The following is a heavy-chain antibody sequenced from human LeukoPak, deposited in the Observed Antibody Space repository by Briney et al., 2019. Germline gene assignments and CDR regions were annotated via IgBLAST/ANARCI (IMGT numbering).Heavy chain of an antibody. CDR1: GGTFSSYA. CDR3: ARGRPTTSIAAAGVNWFDP. Sequence: ASVKVSCKASGGTFSSYAISWVRQAPGQGLEWMGGIIPIFGTANYAQKFQGRVTITADKSTSTAYMELSSLRSEDTAVYYCARGRPTTSIAAAGVNWFDPWGQGSLVTVSS. CDR2: IIPIFGTA. J-gene: IGHJ5*02. D-gene: IGHD6-13*01. V-gene: IGHV1-69*06.